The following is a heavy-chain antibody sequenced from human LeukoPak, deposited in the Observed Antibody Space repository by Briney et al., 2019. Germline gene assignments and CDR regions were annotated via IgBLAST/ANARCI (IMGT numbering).Heavy chain of an antibody. V-gene: IGHV3-30-3*01. CDR1: GFTFSSYA. Sequence: GRSLRLSCAASGFTFSSYAMDWVRQAPGKGLEWVAVVSYDETKKDYADSVKGRLTISRDNSRNTLYLQMNSLRAEDTAVYYCARVVDGGSSWYSPMEYWGQGTPVTVSS. CDR3: ARVVDGGSSWYSPMEY. J-gene: IGHJ4*02. CDR2: VSYDETKK. D-gene: IGHD6-13*01.